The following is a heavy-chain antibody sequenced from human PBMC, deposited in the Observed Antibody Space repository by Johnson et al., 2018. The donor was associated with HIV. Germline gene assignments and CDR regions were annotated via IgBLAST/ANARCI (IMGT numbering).Heavy chain of an antibody. CDR3: ARGRSSSTTGSFDI. Sequence: QVQLVESGGGLVQPGRSVRLSCAASGFTFSSYAMHWVRQAPGKGLEWVAVISYDGSNKYYADSVKGRFTISIDNSKNTLHLQMNSLRAEDTAVYFCARGRSSSTTGSFDIWGQGTMVTVSS. D-gene: IGHD6-13*01. V-gene: IGHV3-30*14. CDR1: GFTFSSYA. J-gene: IGHJ3*02. CDR2: ISYDGSNK.